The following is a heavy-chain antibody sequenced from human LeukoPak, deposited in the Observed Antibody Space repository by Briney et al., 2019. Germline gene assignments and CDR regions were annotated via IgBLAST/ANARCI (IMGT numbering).Heavy chain of an antibody. CDR1: GGSISSGDYF. V-gene: IGHV4-30-4*01. J-gene: IGHJ4*02. D-gene: IGHD3-3*01. CDR2: IYYSGTT. Sequence: SETLSLTCSVSGGSISSGDYFWTWVRQPPGKGLEYIGYIYYSGTTYYNPSLKSRITMSVDMSANQFSLRLTSVSAADTAVYYCTRAYWIGFHFDSWGQGILVSVSS. CDR3: TRAYWIGFHFDS.